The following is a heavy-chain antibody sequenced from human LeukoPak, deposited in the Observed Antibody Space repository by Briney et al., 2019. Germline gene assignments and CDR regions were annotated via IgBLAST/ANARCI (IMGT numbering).Heavy chain of an antibody. Sequence: GGSLRLSCAASGFTFSSYAMHCVRQAPGKGLEWVAVISYDGSNKYYADSVKGRFTISRDNSKDTLYLQMNSLRAEDTAVYYFTRATHDYGRIEQNNPFDYGAQETLVTVSS. D-gene: IGHD4-23*01. CDR3: TRATHDYGRIEQNNPFDY. V-gene: IGHV3-30-3*01. CDR1: GFTFSSYA. J-gene: IGHJ4*02. CDR2: ISYDGSNK.